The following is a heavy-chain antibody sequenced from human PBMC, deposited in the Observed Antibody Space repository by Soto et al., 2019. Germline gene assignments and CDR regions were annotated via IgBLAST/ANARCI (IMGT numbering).Heavy chain of an antibody. V-gene: IGHV1-46*03. Sequence: GASVKVSCKASGYTFTSYYMHWVRQAPGQGLEWMGIINPSDGSTNYARKFQGRVTMTRDTSTSTVYMELSSLRSEDTAVYYCARDSYYDRSGFPTTGPLDYSGQGTLVTVSS. CDR1: GYTFTSYY. CDR2: INPSDGST. CDR3: ARDSYYDRSGFPTTGPLDY. J-gene: IGHJ4*02. D-gene: IGHD3-22*01.